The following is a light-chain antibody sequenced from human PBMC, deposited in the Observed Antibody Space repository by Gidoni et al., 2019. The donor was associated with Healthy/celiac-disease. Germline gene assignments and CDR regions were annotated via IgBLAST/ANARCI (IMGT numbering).Light chain of an antibody. CDR2: AAS. J-gene: IGKJ5*01. V-gene: IGKV1-39*01. Sequence: DIQMTQSPSSLSASVGDRVTITCRASQSISIYLNWYQQKPGKAPKLLIYAASSLHSGVPSRFSGSGSGTDFTLTISSLQPEDFATYYWQQSYSTPITFGQGTRLEIK. CDR3: QQSYSTPIT. CDR1: QSISIY.